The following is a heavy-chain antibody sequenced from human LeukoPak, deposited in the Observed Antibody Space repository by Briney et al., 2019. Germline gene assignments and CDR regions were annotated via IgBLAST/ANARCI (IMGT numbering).Heavy chain of an antibody. Sequence: GGSLRLSCTASGFTFSDYWMSWVRQAPGKGLEWVANVKQAGSEKNYVDSVKGRLTISRDNAKNSLYLQMNSLRAEDTAVYYCARVGLGNSFFDYWGQGTLVTVSS. D-gene: IGHD4-23*01. J-gene: IGHJ4*02. CDR1: GFTFSDYW. CDR3: ARVGLGNSFFDY. CDR2: VKQAGSEK. V-gene: IGHV3-7*01.